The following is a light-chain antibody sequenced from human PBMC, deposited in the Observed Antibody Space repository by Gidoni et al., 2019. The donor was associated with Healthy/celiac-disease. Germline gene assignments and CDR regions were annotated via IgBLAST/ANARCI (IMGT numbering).Light chain of an antibody. J-gene: IGLJ2*01. V-gene: IGLV2-14*01. CDR3: SSYTSSSTKV. CDR2: EVS. Sequence: QSALTQPASVSGSPGQPITISCPGTSSDVGGYHYVSWYQQHPGKAPKLMIYEVSNRPSGVSNRFSGSKSGNTASLTISGLQAEDEADYYCSSYTSSSTKVFGGGTKLTVL. CDR1: SSDVGGYHY.